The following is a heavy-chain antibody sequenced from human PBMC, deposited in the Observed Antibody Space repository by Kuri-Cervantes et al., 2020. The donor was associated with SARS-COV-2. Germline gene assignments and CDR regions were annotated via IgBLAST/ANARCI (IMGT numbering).Heavy chain of an antibody. J-gene: IGHJ6*02. Sequence: GESLKISCAASGFTFSSYAMSWVRQAPGKGLEWVSAISGSGGSTYYADSVKGRFTISRDNAKNSLYLQMNSLRAEDTAVYYCARDKNDILTGYYRGGVYYYGMDVWGQGTTVTVSS. D-gene: IGHD3-9*01. CDR2: ISGSGGST. CDR3: ARDKNDILTGYYRGGVYYYGMDV. CDR1: GFTFSSYA. V-gene: IGHV3-23*01.